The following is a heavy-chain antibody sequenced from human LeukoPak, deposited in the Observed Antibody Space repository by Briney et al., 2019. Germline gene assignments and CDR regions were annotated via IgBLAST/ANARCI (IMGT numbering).Heavy chain of an antibody. Sequence: GGSLRLSCAASGFTFSSYEMNWVRQAPGKGLEWVSGISPSGDIKYYVDSVKGRFTVSRDNSKNTLYLQINSLRDEHTAVYYCAKDDAWLQYNDWGQGTLVTVSS. V-gene: IGHV3-23*01. D-gene: IGHD5-24*01. CDR3: AKDDAWLQYND. CDR1: GFTFSSYE. J-gene: IGHJ4*02. CDR2: ISPSGDIK.